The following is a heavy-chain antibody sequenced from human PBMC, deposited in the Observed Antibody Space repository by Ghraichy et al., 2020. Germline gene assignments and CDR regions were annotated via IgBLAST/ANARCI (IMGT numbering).Heavy chain of an antibody. CDR1: GVSFSGNY. CDR2: IKHTGST. J-gene: IGHJ4*02. Sequence: GSLRLSCAVYGVSFSGNYWSWIRQPPGKGLEWIGEIKHTGSTNYNPSLKSRVTISVDTSKNQFTLRVSSVTAADTAIYYCARGPPIQYYDGSGYYYYDYWGQGTLVTVSS. CDR3: ARGPPIQYYDGSGYYYYDY. V-gene: IGHV4-34*01. D-gene: IGHD3-22*01.